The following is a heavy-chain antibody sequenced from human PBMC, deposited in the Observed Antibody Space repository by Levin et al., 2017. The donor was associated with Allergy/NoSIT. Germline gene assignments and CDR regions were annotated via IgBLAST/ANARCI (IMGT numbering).Heavy chain of an antibody. CDR2: IYYSGST. J-gene: IGHJ5*02. CDR3: ARHPGSVVVAATRGNWFDP. D-gene: IGHD2-15*01. Sequence: GSLRLSCTVSGGSISSSSYYWGWIRQPPGKGLEWIGSIYYSGSTYYNPSLKSRVTISVDTSKNQFSLKLSSVTAADTAVYYCARHPGSVVVAATRGNWFDPWGQGTLVTVSS. CDR1: GGSISSSSYY. V-gene: IGHV4-39*01.